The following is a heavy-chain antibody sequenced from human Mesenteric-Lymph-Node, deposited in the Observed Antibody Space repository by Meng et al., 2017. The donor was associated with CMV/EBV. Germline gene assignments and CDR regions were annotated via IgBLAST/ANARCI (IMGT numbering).Heavy chain of an antibody. CDR2: INSDGSST. D-gene: IGHD2-2*01. J-gene: IGHJ6*02. V-gene: IGHV3-74*01. CDR3: ARVVPALILEDYYYGMDV. CDR1: GFTFSSYW. Sequence: GESLKISCAASGFTFSSYWMHWVRQAPGKGLVWVSRINSDGSSTSYADSVKGRFTISRDNAKNTLYLQMNSLRAEDTAVYYCARVVPALILEDYYYGMDVWGQGTTVTVSS.